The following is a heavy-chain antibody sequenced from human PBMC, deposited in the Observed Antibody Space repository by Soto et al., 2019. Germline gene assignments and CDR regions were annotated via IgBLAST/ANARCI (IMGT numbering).Heavy chain of an antibody. CDR2: IYYSGST. CDR3: ARRYSYGHFDY. D-gene: IGHD5-18*01. CDR1: GDSITTNSYF. Sequence: SETLSLTCTVSGDSITTNSYFWAWIRQPPGKGLEWIGSIYYSGSTNHNQSLKNQVTISVDRSKNQFSLKLSSVTAADTAVYYCARRYSYGHFDYWGQGTLVTVS. V-gene: IGHV4-39*01. J-gene: IGHJ4*02.